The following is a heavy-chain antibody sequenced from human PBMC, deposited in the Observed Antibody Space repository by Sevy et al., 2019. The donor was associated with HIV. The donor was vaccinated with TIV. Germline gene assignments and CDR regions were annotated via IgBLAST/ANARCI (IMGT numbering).Heavy chain of an antibody. CDR2: IWYDGSNK. V-gene: IGHV3-33*01. D-gene: IGHD2-2*02. CDR1: GFTFSSYG. CDR3: ARDGGIVVVPAAIGLPFDY. Sequence: GGSLRLSCAASGFTFSSYGMHWVRQAPGKGLEWVADIWYDGSNKYYADSVKGRFTISRDNSKNTLSLQMNSLRAEDTAVYYCARDGGIVVVPAAIGLPFDYWGQGTLVTISS. J-gene: IGHJ4*02.